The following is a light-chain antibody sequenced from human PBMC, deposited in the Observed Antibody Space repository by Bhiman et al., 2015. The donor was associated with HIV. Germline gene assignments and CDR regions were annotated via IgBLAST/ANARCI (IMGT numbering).Light chain of an antibody. CDR2: QDS. V-gene: IGLV3-1*01. CDR3: QAWDRNSAV. CDR1: KLGNKY. J-gene: IGLJ2*01. Sequence: GSVAPGQTASITCSGDKLGNKYASWYQQKARQSPVLVIYQDSKRPSGIPERFSGTNSGNTATLTISGTQALDEADYYCQAWDRNSAVFGGGTKLTVL.